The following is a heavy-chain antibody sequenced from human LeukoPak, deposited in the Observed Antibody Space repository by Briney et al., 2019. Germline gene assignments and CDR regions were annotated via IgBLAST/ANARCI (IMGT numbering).Heavy chain of an antibody. CDR2: ITNSGNSK. V-gene: IGHV3-48*04. CDR3: AREKDAFDI. J-gene: IGHJ3*02. Sequence: GGSLRLSCAASEFTFSSYSMNWVRQAPGKGLEWVSYITNSGNSKSYADSVKGRFTISRDNAKNSLYLQMNSLRAEDTAVYYCAREKDAFDIWGQGTMVTVSS. CDR1: EFTFSSYS.